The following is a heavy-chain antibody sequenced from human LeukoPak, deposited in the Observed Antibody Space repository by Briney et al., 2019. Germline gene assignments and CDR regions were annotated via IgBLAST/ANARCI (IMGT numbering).Heavy chain of an antibody. CDR3: ARDPPPYYYGSGTPPQFDY. D-gene: IGHD3-10*01. CDR1: GYTFTNYY. V-gene: IGHV1-2*02. Sequence: ASVKVSCKASGYTFTNYYMHWVRQAPGQGLEWMGWINPNSGGTNYAQKFQGRVTMTRDTSISTAYMELSRLRSDDTAVYYCARDPPPYYYGSGTPPQFDYWGQGTLVTVSS. J-gene: IGHJ4*02. CDR2: INPNSGGT.